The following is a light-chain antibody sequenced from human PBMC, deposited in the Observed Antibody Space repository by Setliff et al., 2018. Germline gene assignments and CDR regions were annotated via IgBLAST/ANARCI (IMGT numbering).Light chain of an antibody. CDR1: SSDVGYYNY. Sequence: QSALTQPASVSGSPGQSITISCTGTSSDVGYYNYVSWYQHHPAKAPKLMIYEVSNRPSGVSNRFSGSKSGNTASLTISGLQAEDEADYYCSSYTSGSTLYVFGTGTKSPS. CDR3: SSYTSGSTLYV. V-gene: IGLV2-14*01. J-gene: IGLJ1*01. CDR2: EVS.